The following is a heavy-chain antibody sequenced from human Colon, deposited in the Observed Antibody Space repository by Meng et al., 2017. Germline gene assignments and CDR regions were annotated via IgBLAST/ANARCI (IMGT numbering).Heavy chain of an antibody. CDR1: GGSINSADYY. CDR3: ARKPVIPGARTFDF. Sequence: EESDAGVVKPSQTLSLTCTISGGSINSADYYWNWIRQSPGKGLEWLGYIHSSGNTYYTPSLKSRLTMSLDTSKNQFSLRLTSVTAADTAVYYCARKPVIPGARTFDFWGQGALVTVSS. V-gene: IGHV4-30-4*01. CDR2: IHSSGNT. D-gene: IGHD2-2*01. J-gene: IGHJ4*02.